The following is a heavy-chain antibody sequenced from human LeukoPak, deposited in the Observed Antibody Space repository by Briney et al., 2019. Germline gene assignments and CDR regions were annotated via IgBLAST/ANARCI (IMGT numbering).Heavy chain of an antibody. CDR2: IYYSGST. CDR3: AREGNSGSYLSYYFDY. D-gene: IGHD1-26*01. CDR1: XGSISSGGXX. V-gene: IGHV4-31*03. Sequence: SETLSLTCTVSXGSISSGGXXWSWIRXXXXXXXXXXGXIYYSGSTYYNPSLKSRVTISVDTSKNQFSLKLSSVTAADTAVYYCAREGNSGSYLSYYFDYWGQGTLVTVSS. J-gene: IGHJ4*02.